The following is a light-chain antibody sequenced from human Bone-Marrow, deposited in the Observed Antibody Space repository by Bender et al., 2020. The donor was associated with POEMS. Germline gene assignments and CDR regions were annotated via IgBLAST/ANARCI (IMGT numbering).Light chain of an antibody. CDR3: AAWEDSLNGWV. CDR1: SYNIGTNP. Sequence: QSVLTQPPSASGTPGQRATISCSGSSYNIGTNPVNWYQQLPGTAPKLLIYINNQRPSGVPDRFSGSKSGTSASLAISGLQSEDEADYYCAAWEDSLNGWVFGGGTKLTVL. V-gene: IGLV1-44*01. J-gene: IGLJ3*02. CDR2: INN.